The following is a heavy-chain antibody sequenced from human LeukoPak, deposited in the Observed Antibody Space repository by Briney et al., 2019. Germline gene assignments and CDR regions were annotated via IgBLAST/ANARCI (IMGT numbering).Heavy chain of an antibody. J-gene: IGHJ3*02. V-gene: IGHV3-11*04. D-gene: IGHD3-3*01. CDR3: ARDHLRANQGYYDFWSGPRYDAFDI. CDR1: GFTFSDYY. Sequence: GGSLRLSCAASGFTFSDYYMSWIRQAPGKGLEWVSYISSSGSTIYYADSVKGRFTISRDNAKNSLYLQMNSLRAEDTAVYYCARDHLRANQGYYDFWSGPRYDAFDIWGQGTMVTVSS. CDR2: ISSSGSTI.